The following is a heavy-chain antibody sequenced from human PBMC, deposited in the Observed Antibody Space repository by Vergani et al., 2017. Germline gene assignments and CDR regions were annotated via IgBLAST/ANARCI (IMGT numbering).Heavy chain of an antibody. CDR1: GFTFSSYS. Sequence: EVQLVESGGGLVQPGGSLRLSCAASGFTFSSYSMNWVRQAPGKGLEWVSYISSSSSTIYYADSVKGRFTISRDNAKNSMYLQMNSLRAEDTAVDYCAGARHYYGWGGGSYDVWGQGTTVTVSS. J-gene: IGHJ6*02. CDR3: AGARHYYGWGGGSYDV. D-gene: IGHD3-10*01. V-gene: IGHV3-48*04. CDR2: ISSSSSTI.